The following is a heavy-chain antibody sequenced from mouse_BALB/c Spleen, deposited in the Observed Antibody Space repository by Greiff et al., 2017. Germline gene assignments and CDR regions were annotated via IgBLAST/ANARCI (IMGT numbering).Heavy chain of an antibody. V-gene: IGHV2-9*02. D-gene: IGHD2-4*01. CDR2: IWAGGST. J-gene: IGHJ3*01. CDR3: ARETMITAWFAY. Sequence: VHLVESGPGLVAPSQSLSITCTVSGFSLTSYGVHWVRQPPGKGLEWLGVIWAGGSTNYNSALMSRLSISKDNSKSQVFLKMNSLQTDDTAMYYCARETMITAWFAYWGQGTLVTVAA. CDR1: GFSLTSYG.